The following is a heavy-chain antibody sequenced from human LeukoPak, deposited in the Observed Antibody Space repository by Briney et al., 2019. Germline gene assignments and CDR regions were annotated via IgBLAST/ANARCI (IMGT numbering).Heavy chain of an antibody. CDR1: GFTFSSYE. CDR3: ASLEVGATTGWFDP. J-gene: IGHJ5*02. D-gene: IGHD1-26*01. CDR2: ISSSGSTI. Sequence: GGSLRLSCAASGFTFSSYEMNWVRQAPGKGLEWVSYISSSGSTIYYADSVKGRFTISRDNAKNSLYLQMNSLRAEDTAVYYCASLEVGATTGWFDPWGQGTLVTVSS. V-gene: IGHV3-48*03.